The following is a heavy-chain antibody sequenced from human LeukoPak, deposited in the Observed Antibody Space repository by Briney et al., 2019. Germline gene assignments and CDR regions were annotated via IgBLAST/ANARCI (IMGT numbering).Heavy chain of an antibody. CDR1: GGSISSSSYY. J-gene: IGHJ4*02. Sequence: SETLSLTCTVPGGSISSSSYYWGWIRQPPGKGLEWIGSIYYSGSTYYNPSLKSRVTISVDTSKNQFSLKLSSVTAADTAVYYCAGSIQLWLNYFDYWGQGTLVTVSS. D-gene: IGHD5-18*01. CDR3: AGSIQLWLNYFDY. CDR2: IYYSGST. V-gene: IGHV4-39*07.